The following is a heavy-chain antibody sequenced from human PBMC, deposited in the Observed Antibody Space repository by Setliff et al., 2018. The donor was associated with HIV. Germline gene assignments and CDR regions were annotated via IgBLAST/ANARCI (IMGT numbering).Heavy chain of an antibody. J-gene: IGHJ3*02. Sequence: GVSLRLSCAVSGFTFISYGMYWVRQAPGKGLEWVAFIRYDGSYRYYVDSVKGRFTISRDNSKNTMFLQMNSLRVEDTAIYYCAKMHTAMDPDTFDIWGQGTMVTVSS. CDR2: IRYDGSYR. CDR3: AKMHTAMDPDTFDI. CDR1: GFTFISYG. D-gene: IGHD5-18*01. V-gene: IGHV3-30*02.